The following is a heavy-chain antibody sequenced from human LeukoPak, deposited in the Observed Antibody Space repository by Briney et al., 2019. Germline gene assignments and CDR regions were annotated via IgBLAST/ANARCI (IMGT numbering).Heavy chain of an antibody. J-gene: IGHJ4*02. CDR1: GLTFSNAW. Sequence: PGGSLRLSCAASGLTFSNAWMSWVRQAPGKGLEWVSGISGSGGSTYYADSVKGRFTISRDISKSTLFLQMNSLRADDTAVYYCAKDRGFTVTTIDYWGQGTLVTVSS. V-gene: IGHV3-23*01. CDR3: AKDRGFTVTTIDY. D-gene: IGHD4-17*01. CDR2: ISGSGGST.